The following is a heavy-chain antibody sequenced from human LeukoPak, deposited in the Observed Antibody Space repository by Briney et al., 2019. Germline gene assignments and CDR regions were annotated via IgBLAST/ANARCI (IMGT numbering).Heavy chain of an antibody. D-gene: IGHD2-21*02. V-gene: IGHV1-2*02. J-gene: IGHJ3*02. CDR3: ARAPIVVVTATAFDI. CDR1: GYTFTGYY. Sequence: ASVKVSCKASGYTFTGYYMHWVRQAPGQGLEXXXXXNPNSGGTNYAQKFQGRVTMTRDTSISTAYMELSRLRSDDTAVYYCARAPIVVVTATAFDIWGQGTMVTVSS. CDR2: XNPNSGGT.